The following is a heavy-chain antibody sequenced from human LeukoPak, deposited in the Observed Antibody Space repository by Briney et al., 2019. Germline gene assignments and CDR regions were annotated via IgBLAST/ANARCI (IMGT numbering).Heavy chain of an antibody. CDR2: ISPTTGGT. CDR3: ARDRDGGSAVAGND. J-gene: IGHJ4*02. Sequence: GASVKVSFKASGYTFTGSYMHWVRQAPGQGLEWVGWISPTTGGTNYAQKFQGRVTMTRDTSISTAYMELSRLRSDDTAVYYCARDRDGGSAVAGNDWGQGTLVTVSS. CDR1: GYTFTGSY. V-gene: IGHV1-2*02. D-gene: IGHD1-1*01.